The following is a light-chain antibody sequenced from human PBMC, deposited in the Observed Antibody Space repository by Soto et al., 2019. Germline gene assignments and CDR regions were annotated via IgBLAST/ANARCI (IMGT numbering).Light chain of an antibody. Sequence: QPVLTQSPSASASLGASVKITCTLSSGHSSYAIAWHQQQPEKGPRYLMKIKSDGSHIKGDGIPDRFSGSSSGAERYLTISSLQSEDEADYYCQTWGTAIFYVLGTGTKVTVL. CDR2: IKSDGSH. CDR3: QTWGTAIFYV. J-gene: IGLJ1*01. CDR1: SGHSSYA. V-gene: IGLV4-69*01.